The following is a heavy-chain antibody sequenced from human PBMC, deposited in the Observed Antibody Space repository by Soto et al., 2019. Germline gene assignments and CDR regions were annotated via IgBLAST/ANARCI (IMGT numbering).Heavy chain of an antibody. Sequence: GSLRLSCAASGFTVSSNYMSWVRQAPGKGLEWVSVIYSGGSTYYADSVKGRFTISRDNSKNTLYLQMNSLRAEDTAVYYCARNSITIFGVVASGMDVWGQGTTVTVSS. CDR1: GFTVSSNY. V-gene: IGHV3-53*01. J-gene: IGHJ6*02. D-gene: IGHD3-3*01. CDR3: ARNSITIFGVVASGMDV. CDR2: IYSGGST.